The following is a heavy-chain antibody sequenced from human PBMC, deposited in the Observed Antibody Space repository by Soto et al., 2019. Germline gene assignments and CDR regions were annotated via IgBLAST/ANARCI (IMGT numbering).Heavy chain of an antibody. J-gene: IGHJ5*02. CDR2: IYYSGST. CDR3: ATQGVGGSYVYTFDP. D-gene: IGHD1-26*01. CDR1: GGSITSSSYY. Sequence: QLHLRESGPGLVKPSETLSLTCTVSGGSITSSSYYWGWIRQPPGKGLEWIGSIYYSGSTYYNPFLKSRVTISVDTAKNQFSRKLSSVTAADTAVYYCATQGVGGSYVYTFDPWGQGTLVTVSS. V-gene: IGHV4-39*01.